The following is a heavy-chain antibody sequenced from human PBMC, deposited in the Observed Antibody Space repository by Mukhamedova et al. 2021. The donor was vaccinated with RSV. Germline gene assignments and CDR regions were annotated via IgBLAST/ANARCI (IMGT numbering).Heavy chain of an antibody. V-gene: IGHV3-74*03. J-gene: IGHJ5*02. CDR3: AKSDWFDT. CDR1: GFTFGGYW. Sequence: GFTFGGYWMHWVRQAPGKGLVWVSRIEGDGSSSTYADSVKGRFTISRDNAKSTLYLQMDGLRAEDTAVYYCAKSDWFDTWCQGTQV. CDR2: IEGDGSSS.